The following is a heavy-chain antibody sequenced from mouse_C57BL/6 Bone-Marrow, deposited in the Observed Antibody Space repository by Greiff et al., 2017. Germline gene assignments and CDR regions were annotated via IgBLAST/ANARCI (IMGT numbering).Heavy chain of an antibody. CDR3: ARDVAQVYFDY. Sequence: EVMLVESGGGLVKPGGSLKLSCAASGFTFSSYAMSWVRQTPEKRLEWVATISDGGSYTYYPDNVKGRFTISRDNAKNNLYLQMSHLKSEDTAMYYCARDVAQVYFDYWGQGTTLTVSS. CDR2: ISDGGSYT. J-gene: IGHJ2*01. D-gene: IGHD1-3*01. CDR1: GFTFSSYA. V-gene: IGHV5-4*01.